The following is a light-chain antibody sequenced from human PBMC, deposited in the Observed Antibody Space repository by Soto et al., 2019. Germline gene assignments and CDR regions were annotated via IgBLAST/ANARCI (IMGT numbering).Light chain of an antibody. Sequence: EIVLTQSPGTLSLSPGERATLSCRASQSVARSYLAWYQQKPGQAPRLLIYGASTRASGIPDRFSGSGSGTDFTLTISRLEPEDVAVYYCQHYDSSLYTFGQGTKLEIK. CDR3: QHYDSSLYT. CDR1: QSVARSY. CDR2: GAS. J-gene: IGKJ2*01. V-gene: IGKV3-20*01.